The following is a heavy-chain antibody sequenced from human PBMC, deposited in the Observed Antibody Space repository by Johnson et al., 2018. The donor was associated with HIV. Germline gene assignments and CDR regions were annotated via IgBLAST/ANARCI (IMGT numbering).Heavy chain of an antibody. CDR1: GFTVSSNY. J-gene: IGHJ3*02. D-gene: IGHD3-16*01. CDR2: ISSNGGST. CDR3: ARGQGGAIPNDAFDI. Sequence: VQLVESGGGLIQPEGSLRLSCAASGFTVSSNYMSWVRQAPGKGLEYVSAISSNGGSTYYANSVKGRFTISRDNSKNTLYLQMGSLRAEDMAVYYCARGQGGAIPNDAFDIWCQGTMVTVSS. V-gene: IGHV3-64*01.